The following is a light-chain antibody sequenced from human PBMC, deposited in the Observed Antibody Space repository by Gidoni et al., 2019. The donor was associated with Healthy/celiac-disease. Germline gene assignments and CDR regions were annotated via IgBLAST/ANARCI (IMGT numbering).Light chain of an antibody. CDR1: NSDVGGYNY. CDR2: DVS. CDR3: SSYTSSSTLEVV. J-gene: IGLJ2*01. V-gene: IGLV2-14*01. Sequence: QSALTQPASVSGSPGQSLTIHCTGTNSDVGGYNYVSWYQQHQGKAPKLMIYDVSNRPSGVSNRFSGSKSGNTASLTISGLQAEDEADYYCSSYTSSSTLEVVFGGGTKLTVL.